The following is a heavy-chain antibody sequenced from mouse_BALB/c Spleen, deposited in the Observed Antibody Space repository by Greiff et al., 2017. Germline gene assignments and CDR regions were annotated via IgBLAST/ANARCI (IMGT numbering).Heavy chain of an antibody. V-gene: IGHV14-3*02. Sequence: EVKLVESGAELVKPGASVKLSCTASGFNIKDTYMHWVKQRPEQGLEWIGRIDPANGNTKYDPKFQGKATITADTSSNTAYLQLSSLTSEDTAVYYCAIDYDYFDYWGQGTTLTVSS. CDR1: GFNIKDTY. J-gene: IGHJ2*01. CDR3: AIDYDYFDY. D-gene: IGHD2-4*01. CDR2: IDPANGNT.